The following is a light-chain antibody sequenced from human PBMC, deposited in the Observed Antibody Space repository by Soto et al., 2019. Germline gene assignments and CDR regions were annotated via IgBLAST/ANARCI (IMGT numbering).Light chain of an antibody. CDR1: QSVSSSY. J-gene: IGKJ3*01. CDR2: GAS. V-gene: IGKV3-20*01. Sequence: EIVLTQSPGTLSLSPGERATLSCRASQSVSSSYLAWYQQKPGQAPRLLIYGASSRATGIPDRFSGSGSGKDFTLTISKLGPEDFAVYYCQQYGSSSFTFGPGTKGDIK. CDR3: QQYGSSSFT.